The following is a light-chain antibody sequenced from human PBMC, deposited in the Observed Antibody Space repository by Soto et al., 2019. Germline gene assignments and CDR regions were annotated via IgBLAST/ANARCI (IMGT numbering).Light chain of an antibody. Sequence: EIVLTQSPVTLSLSPGERATLSCRASQSVRTYLAWYQVKPGQAPRLLIYDASRRASGIPDRFSGSGSGTDFTLTISRLEPEDFAVYYCQQYGNSPQTFGQGTKVDIK. CDR1: QSVRTY. CDR3: QQYGNSPQT. V-gene: IGKV3-20*01. J-gene: IGKJ1*01. CDR2: DAS.